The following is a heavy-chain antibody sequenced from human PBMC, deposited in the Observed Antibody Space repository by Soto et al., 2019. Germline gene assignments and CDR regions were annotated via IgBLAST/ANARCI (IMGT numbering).Heavy chain of an antibody. J-gene: IGHJ4*02. V-gene: IGHV3-30*19. CDR1: GFTFSSYG. D-gene: IGHD1-1*01. Sequence: QVQLVESGGGVVQPGGSLRLSCTASGFTFSSYGMHWVRQAPGKGLQWVAVIPHDGTYQYYLDSVKGRFTISRDNSKDTLCLQMNSLRVADTAVYYCVRDDDNLDNGLDHWGQGTLVTVSS. CDR3: VRDDDNLDNGLDH. CDR2: IPHDGTYQ.